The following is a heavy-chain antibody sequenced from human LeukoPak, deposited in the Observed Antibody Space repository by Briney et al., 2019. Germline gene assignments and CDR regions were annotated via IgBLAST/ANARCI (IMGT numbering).Heavy chain of an antibody. CDR1: GFTFSYYA. D-gene: IGHD3-22*01. J-gene: IGHJ4*02. V-gene: IGHV3-23*01. CDR3: ARDGSSALSHAADN. CDR2: ISGSGGST. Sequence: GGSLRLSCAASGFTFSYYAMSWVRQAPGKGLEWVSVISGSGGSTYYADSVKGRFTISRDNSKNTLYLQINSLRAEDTAVYYCARDGSSALSHAADNWGQGTLVTVSS.